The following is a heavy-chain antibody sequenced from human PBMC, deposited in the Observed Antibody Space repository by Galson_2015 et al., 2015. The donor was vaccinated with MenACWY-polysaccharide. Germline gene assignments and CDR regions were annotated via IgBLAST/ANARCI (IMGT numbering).Heavy chain of an antibody. Sequence: ETLSLTCTVSGGSFSNYYWNWIRQPPGKGLEWVGCINYSGSTNHNPSLKSRVTMSVDTSKNQFSLNLTSVTDADTAVYYCARAIAVAGQRRDFDLWGRGTLVTVSS. CDR1: GGSFSNYY. V-gene: IGHV4-59*01. D-gene: IGHD6-19*01. CDR3: ARAIAVAGQRRDFDL. CDR2: INYSGST. J-gene: IGHJ2*01.